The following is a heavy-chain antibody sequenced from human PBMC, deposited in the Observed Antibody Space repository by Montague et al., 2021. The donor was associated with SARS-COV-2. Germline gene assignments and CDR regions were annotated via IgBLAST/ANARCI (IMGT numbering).Heavy chain of an antibody. CDR1: GDSVSHDF. D-gene: IGHD1-26*01. Sequence: SETLSLTCTVSGDSVSHDFWTWIRQPPGKGLEWIGYVYYSRSSSYNPSLRGRVSIAVDTSKNQFSLRLSTVTAADTAIYYCVRDPAPGGSGTFYDYWGQGTPVAVSS. J-gene: IGHJ4*02. CDR2: VYYSRSS. V-gene: IGHV4-59*02. CDR3: VRDPAPGGSGTFYDY.